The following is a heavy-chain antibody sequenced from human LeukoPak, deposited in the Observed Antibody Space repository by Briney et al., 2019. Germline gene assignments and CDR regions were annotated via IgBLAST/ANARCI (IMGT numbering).Heavy chain of an antibody. J-gene: IGHJ4*02. CDR2: INPNSGGT. CDR3: ARASTAMAYFDY. CDR1: GYTFTGYY. D-gene: IGHD5-18*01. Sequence: ASVKVSFKASGYTFTGYYMHWVRQAPGQGLEWMGRINPNSGGTNYAQKFQGRVTMTRDTSISTAYMELSRLRSDDTAVYYCARASTAMAYFDYWGQGTLVTVSS. V-gene: IGHV1-2*06.